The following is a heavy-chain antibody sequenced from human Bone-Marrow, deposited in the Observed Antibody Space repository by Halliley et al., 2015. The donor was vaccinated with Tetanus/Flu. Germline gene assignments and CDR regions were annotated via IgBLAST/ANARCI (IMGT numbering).Heavy chain of an antibody. Sequence: TLSLTCTVSGGSIRSGGYYWSWIRQHPGKGLEWIGHIYYSGSTYYNPSLKSRVTISVDTSKNQFSLKLRSVAAADTAVYYCARGHYYYASGNYFDYWGQGTLVTVSS. CDR2: IYYSGST. V-gene: IGHV4-31*03. CDR1: GGSIRSGGYY. D-gene: IGHD3-10*01. CDR3: ARGHYYYASGNYFDY. J-gene: IGHJ4*02.